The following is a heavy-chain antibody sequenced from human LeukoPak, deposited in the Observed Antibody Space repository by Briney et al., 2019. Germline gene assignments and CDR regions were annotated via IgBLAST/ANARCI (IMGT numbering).Heavy chain of an antibody. D-gene: IGHD3-3*01. J-gene: IGHJ4*02. CDR2: ISTNGDST. Sequence: GGSLRLSCAASGFIFSSYAMHWVRQAPGKGLEYVSGISTNGDSTYYANAVKDRFTISRDNSKNTLYLQMGSLRAEDMAVYYCARGPGSGYRHFEYWGQGTLVTVSS. CDR1: GFIFSSYA. CDR3: ARGPGSGYRHFEY. V-gene: IGHV3-64*01.